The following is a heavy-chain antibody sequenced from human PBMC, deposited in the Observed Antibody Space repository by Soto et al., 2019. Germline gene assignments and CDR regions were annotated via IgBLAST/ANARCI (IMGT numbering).Heavy chain of an antibody. CDR2: IYYSGST. Sequence: PSETLSLTCTVPGGSISSGDYYWSWIRQPPGKGLEWIGYIYYSGSTYYNPSLKSRVTISVDTSKNQFSLKLSSVTAADTAVYYCAREYVNGGNSGANYFDYWGQGTLVTVSS. V-gene: IGHV4-30-4*01. CDR3: AREYVNGGNSGANYFDY. D-gene: IGHD2-21*02. J-gene: IGHJ4*02. CDR1: GGSISSGDYY.